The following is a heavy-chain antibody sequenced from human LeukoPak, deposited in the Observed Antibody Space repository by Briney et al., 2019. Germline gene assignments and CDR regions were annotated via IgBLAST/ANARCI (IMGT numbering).Heavy chain of an antibody. CDR1: GYTFTGYY. J-gene: IGHJ5*02. CDR3: ARAAVVVVVAARSWFDP. D-gene: IGHD2-15*01. Sequence: GASVKVSCKASGYTFTGYYMHWVRQAPGQGLEWMEWINPNSGGTNYAQKFRGRVTMTRDTSTSTAYMELSRLRSDDTAAYYCARAAVVVVVAARSWFDPWGQGTLVTVSS. V-gene: IGHV1-2*02. CDR2: INPNSGGT.